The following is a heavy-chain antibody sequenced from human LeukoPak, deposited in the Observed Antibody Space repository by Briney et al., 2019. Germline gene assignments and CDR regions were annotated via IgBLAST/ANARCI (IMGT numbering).Heavy chain of an antibody. CDR3: ARVVGWHWFDP. CDR1: GFTFSSYG. Sequence: GGSLRLSCAASGFTFSSYGMHWVRQAPGKGLEWVAVISYDGSNKYYADSVKGRFTISRDNSKNTVYLQMNNMRVDDTAVYYCARVVGWHWFDPWGQGTLVTVSS. D-gene: IGHD3-22*01. J-gene: IGHJ5*02. V-gene: IGHV3-30*03. CDR2: ISYDGSNK.